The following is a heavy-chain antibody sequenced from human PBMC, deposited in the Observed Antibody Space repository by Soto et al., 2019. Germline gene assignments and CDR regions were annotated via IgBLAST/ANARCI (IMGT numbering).Heavy chain of an antibody. CDR2: INPNSGGT. CDR1: GYTFTGYY. D-gene: IGHD2-15*01. V-gene: IGHV1-2*02. Sequence: AAVKVSCKASGYTFTGYYMHWVRQAPGQGLEWMGWINPNSGGTNYAQKFQGRVTMTRDTSISTAYMELSRLRSDDTAVYYCARSELLDYYYYGMDVWGQGTTVTVSS. J-gene: IGHJ6*02. CDR3: ARSELLDYYYYGMDV.